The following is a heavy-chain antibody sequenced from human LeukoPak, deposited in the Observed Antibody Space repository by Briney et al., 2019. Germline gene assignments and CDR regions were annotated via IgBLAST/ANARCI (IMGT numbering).Heavy chain of an antibody. D-gene: IGHD2-2*03. CDR1: GFTFSSYG. CDR3: AKVGSGYCSSTSCYLDY. J-gene: IGHJ4*02. Sequence: GGSLRLSCAASGFTFSSYGMHWVRQAPGKGLEWVAFIRYDGSNKYYADSVKGRFTISRDNSKNTLYLQMNSLRAEDTAVYYCAKVGSGYCSSTSCYLDYWGQGTLVTVSS. V-gene: IGHV3-30*02. CDR2: IRYDGSNK.